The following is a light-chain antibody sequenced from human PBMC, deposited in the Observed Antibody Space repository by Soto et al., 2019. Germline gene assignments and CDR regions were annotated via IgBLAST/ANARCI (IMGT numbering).Light chain of an antibody. J-gene: IGKJ5*01. CDR3: QQANSFPIT. CDR2: AAS. CDR1: QSVSNY. Sequence: DIQMTQSPSSLSASVGDRVTITCRASQSVSNYLNWYQQKPGKAPTLLIYAASTLQSGVPSRISGSGSGTDFTLTISSLQPEDFATYYCQQANSFPITFGQGTRLEIK. V-gene: IGKV1-39*01.